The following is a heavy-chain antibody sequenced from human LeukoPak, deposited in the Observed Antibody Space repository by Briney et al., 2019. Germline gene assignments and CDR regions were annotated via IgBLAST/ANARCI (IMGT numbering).Heavy chain of an antibody. CDR1: GYTFTSYG. V-gene: IGHV1-2*02. Sequence: ASVKVSCKASGYTFTSYGISWVRQAPGQGLEWMGWINPNSGGTNYAQKFQGRVTMTRDTSISTAYMELSRLRSDDTAVYYCARDSAPHSSGWFGGGWDAFDIWGQGTMVTVSS. CDR3: ARDSAPHSSGWFGGGWDAFDI. J-gene: IGHJ3*02. CDR2: INPNSGGT. D-gene: IGHD6-19*01.